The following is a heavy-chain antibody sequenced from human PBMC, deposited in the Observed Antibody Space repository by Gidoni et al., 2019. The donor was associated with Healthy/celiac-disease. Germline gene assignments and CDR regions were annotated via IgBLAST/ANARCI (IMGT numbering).Heavy chain of an antibody. CDR2: IGYEGSKK. CDR1: GFCLRSYG. Sequence: QVPLVESGGGVVQPGRSRRLACAASGFCLRSYGMHWVRQAPGKGLEWVAVIGYEGSKKYYADSVKGRFTIARDNSKNTLYLQMNSLRAEDTSVYYCARDTLVRDYYYYYGMDVWGQGTTVTVSS. J-gene: IGHJ6*02. D-gene: IGHD3-10*01. V-gene: IGHV3-33*01. CDR3: ARDTLVRDYYYYYGMDV.